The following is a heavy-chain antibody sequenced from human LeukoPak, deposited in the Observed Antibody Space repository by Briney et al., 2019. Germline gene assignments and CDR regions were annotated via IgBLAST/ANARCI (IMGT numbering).Heavy chain of an antibody. D-gene: IGHD1-26*01. J-gene: IGHJ4*02. Sequence: PSETLSLTCTVSGGSISTYYWSWIRQPPGKGLEWIGYIYYSGSTNYNPSLKSRVTISVDTSRNQFSLKLNSVTPADTAVYYCARESGSTYYFDYWGQGTLVTVSS. CDR2: IYYSGST. V-gene: IGHV4-59*01. CDR3: ARESGSTYYFDY. CDR1: GGSISTYY.